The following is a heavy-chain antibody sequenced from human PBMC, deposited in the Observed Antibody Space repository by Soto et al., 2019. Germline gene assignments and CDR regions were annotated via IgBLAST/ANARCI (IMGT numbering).Heavy chain of an antibody. Sequence: KTSETLSLTCTVSGGSISSGGYYWSWIRQHPGKGLEWIGYIYYSGSTYYNPSLKSRVTISVDTSKNQFSLKLSSVTAADTAVYYCARGARYYYYGMDVWGQGTTVTVSS. CDR2: IYYSGST. CDR3: ARGARYYYYGMDV. J-gene: IGHJ6*02. CDR1: GGSISSGGYY. V-gene: IGHV4-31*03.